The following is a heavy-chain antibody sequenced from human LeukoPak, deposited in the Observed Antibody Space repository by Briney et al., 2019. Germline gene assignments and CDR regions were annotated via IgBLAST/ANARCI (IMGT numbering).Heavy chain of an antibody. CDR2: IIPIFGTA. D-gene: IGHD3-22*01. V-gene: IGHV1-69*05. CDR3: ARGYNDSSGYRYFDY. CDR1: GGTFSSYA. Sequence: GSSVKVSCKASGGTFSSYAISWVRQAPGQGLEWMGGIIPIFGTANYAQKFQGRVTITTDESTSTAYMELSSLRSEDTAVYYCARGYNDSSGYRYFDYWGQGTLVTVSS. J-gene: IGHJ4*02.